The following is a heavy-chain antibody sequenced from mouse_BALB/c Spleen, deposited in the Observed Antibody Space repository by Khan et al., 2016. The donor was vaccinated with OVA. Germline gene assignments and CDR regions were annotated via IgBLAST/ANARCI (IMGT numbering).Heavy chain of an antibody. Sequence: EVMLVESGGGLVQPGGSRKLSCAASGFTFSSFGMHWVRQAPEKGLEWVAYISSGSSTIYYADTLKGRFTISRDNPKNTLFLQMTSLRSEDTAMYYCARYLYYFDYWGQGTTLTVSS. J-gene: IGHJ2*01. V-gene: IGHV5-17*02. CDR3: ARYLYYFDY. CDR1: GFTFSSFG. CDR2: ISSGSSTI.